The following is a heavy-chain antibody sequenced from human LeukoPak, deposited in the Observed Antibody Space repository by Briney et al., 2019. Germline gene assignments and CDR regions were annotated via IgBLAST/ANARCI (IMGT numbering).Heavy chain of an antibody. J-gene: IGHJ3*02. CDR3: ADGPGDYGGNPDAFDI. CDR2: IYYSGST. CDR1: GVSISSSNSY. Sequence: SPSETLSLTCTVSGVSISSSNSYWGWIRQPPGKGLEWIGSIYYSGSTYYNPSLKSRVTISVDTSKNQFSLKLSSVTAADTAVYYCADGPGDYGGNPDAFDIWGQGTMVTVSS. D-gene: IGHD4-23*01. V-gene: IGHV4-39*07.